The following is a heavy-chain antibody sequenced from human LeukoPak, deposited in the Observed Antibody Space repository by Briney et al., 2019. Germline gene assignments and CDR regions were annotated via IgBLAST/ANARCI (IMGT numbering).Heavy chain of an antibody. CDR3: ARTVRNFSSPYYFDY. D-gene: IGHD6-13*01. Sequence: VASVKVSCKASGYTFTGHYMHWVRQAPGQGLEWMGWINPNSGGTNYAQKFQGRVTMTRDTSISTAYMELSRLRSDDTAVYYCARTVRNFSSPYYFDYWGQGTLVTVSS. J-gene: IGHJ4*02. V-gene: IGHV1-2*02. CDR1: GYTFTGHY. CDR2: INPNSGGT.